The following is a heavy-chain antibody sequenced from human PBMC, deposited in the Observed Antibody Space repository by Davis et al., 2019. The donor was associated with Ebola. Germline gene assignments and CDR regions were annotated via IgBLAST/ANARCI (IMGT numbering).Heavy chain of an antibody. CDR2: MRWNGNGV. J-gene: IGHJ6*04. V-gene: IGHV3-9*01. CDR1: GFRVHESS. CDR3: AKGTMIFDYSMDV. D-gene: IGHD3/OR15-3a*01. Sequence: PGGSLRFSCAVSGFRVHESSMHWVRQAPGKGLEWVAGMRWNGNGVAYADSVKGRFIISRDSATNSLYLQMNSLRHEDTALYYCAKGTMIFDYSMDVWGKGTTVTVSS.